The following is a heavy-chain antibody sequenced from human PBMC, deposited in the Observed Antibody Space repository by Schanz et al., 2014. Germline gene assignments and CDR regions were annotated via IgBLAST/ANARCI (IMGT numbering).Heavy chain of an antibody. D-gene: IGHD2-15*01. CDR3: VRNGDCRGGIRCDKGYFDS. CDR1: GASISSVYW. J-gene: IGHJ4*02. Sequence: QVQLQESGPGLVKPSGTLSLTCTVSGASISSVYWWSWVRQSPGTGLEWIGEMHHSEGRNYNPSLKSRVTTFMGGSKTQFSRGLNSVPAADTAVYYCVRNGDCRGGIRCDKGYFDSWGQGILVTVSS. V-gene: IGHV4-4*02. CDR2: MHHSEGR.